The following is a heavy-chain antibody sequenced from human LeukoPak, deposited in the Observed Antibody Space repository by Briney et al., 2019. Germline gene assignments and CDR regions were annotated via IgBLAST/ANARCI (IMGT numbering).Heavy chain of an antibody. J-gene: IGHJ6*02. CDR3: ARTLEGSKYYYYYGMDV. V-gene: IGHV3-74*01. D-gene: IGHD3-3*01. Sequence: PGGSLRLSCAVSGFTFSSYWMHWVRQGPGKGLVWVSRMNSDGSSTSYADSVKGRFTISRDNAKNTLYLQMNSLRAEDTAVYYCARTLEGSKYYYYYGMDVWGQGTTVTVSS. CDR1: GFTFSSYW. CDR2: MNSDGSST.